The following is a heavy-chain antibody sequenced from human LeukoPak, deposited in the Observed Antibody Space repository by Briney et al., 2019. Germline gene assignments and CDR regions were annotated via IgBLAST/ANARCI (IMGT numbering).Heavy chain of an antibody. D-gene: IGHD6-13*01. CDR2: ISGSGGST. CDR1: GFTFDEYA. J-gene: IGHJ4*02. Sequence: GGSLRLSCVASGFTFDEYATHWVRQAPGKGLEWVSAISGSGGSTYYADSVKGRFTISRDNSKNTLYLQMNSLRAEDTAVYYCAKDSSSWFSYFDYWGQGTLVTVSS. V-gene: IGHV3-23*01. CDR3: AKDSSSWFSYFDY.